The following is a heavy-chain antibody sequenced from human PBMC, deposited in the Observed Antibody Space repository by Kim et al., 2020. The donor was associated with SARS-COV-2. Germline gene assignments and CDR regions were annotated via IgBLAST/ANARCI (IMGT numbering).Heavy chain of an antibody. CDR2: ILSNSDGGTT. CDR3: TTDMGDSGNFYDFDF. CDR1: GFTLSKAW. V-gene: IGHV3-15*01. Sequence: GGSLRLSCAASGFTLSKAWMNWVRQAPGKGLEYIGLILSNSDGGTTHYAAPVKGRFTISSDNSKNTMILQINSLQTEDTAVYFCTTDMGDSGNFYDFDFWGQGTLVTVSA. J-gene: IGHJ4*02. D-gene: IGHD1-26*01.